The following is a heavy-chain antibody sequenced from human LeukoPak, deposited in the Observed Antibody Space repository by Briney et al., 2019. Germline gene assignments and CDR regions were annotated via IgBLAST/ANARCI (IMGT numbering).Heavy chain of an antibody. J-gene: IGHJ6*02. CDR1: GFTFDDYA. CDR2: FSWNSGNI. CDR3: ARTGSRDYGMDV. D-gene: IGHD7-27*01. V-gene: IGHV3-9*01. Sequence: PGRSVSLSCAASGFTFDDYAMHWVRQAPGKGLEWVSGFSWNSGNIGYADSVEGRFTISRDNAKNSLYLQMNSLRAEDTALYYCARTGSRDYGMDVWGQGTTVTVSS.